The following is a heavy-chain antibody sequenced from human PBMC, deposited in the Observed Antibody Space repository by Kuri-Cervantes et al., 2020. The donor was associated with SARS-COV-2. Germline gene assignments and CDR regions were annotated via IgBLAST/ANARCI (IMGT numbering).Heavy chain of an antibody. V-gene: IGHV3-23*01. J-gene: IGHJ3*02. CDR1: GFTFYNFG. CDR3: AKGTFDI. Sequence: SCAASGFTFYNFGMTWVRQAPGKGLEWVSTINGGGDPTFYADSVKGRFTISRDNSKNMLYLQMSSLRAEDTAIYYCAKGTFDIWGQGTMVTVSS. CDR2: INGGGDPT.